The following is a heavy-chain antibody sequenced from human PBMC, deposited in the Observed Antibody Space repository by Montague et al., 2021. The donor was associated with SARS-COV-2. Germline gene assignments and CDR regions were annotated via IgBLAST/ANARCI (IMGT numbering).Heavy chain of an antibody. Sequence: SETLSLTCAVHGGSFSTYSWNWIRQPPGKGLEWIGEIHHGGSTNYNPSLKSRVTISADTSKNQFSLKLISVAAADTAVYYCARLGDGVVPSPILGVGPYYSYCYMDVWGKGTAVTVSS. D-gene: IGHD3-10*01. CDR1: GGSFSTYS. V-gene: IGHV4-34*01. CDR3: ARLGDGVVPSPILGVGPYYSYCYMDV. CDR2: IHHGGST. J-gene: IGHJ6*03.